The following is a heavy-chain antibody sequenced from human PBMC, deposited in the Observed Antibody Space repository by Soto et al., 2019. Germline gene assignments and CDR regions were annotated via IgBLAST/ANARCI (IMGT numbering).Heavy chain of an antibody. V-gene: IGHV3-21*01. CDR3: AREPSAKLGALDY. Sequence: GGSLRLSCAASGFTFSSYSMNWVRQAPGKGLEWVSSISSSSSYIYYADSVKGRFTISRDNAKNSLYLQMNSLRAEDTAVYYCAREPSAKLGALDYWGQGTLVTVSS. J-gene: IGHJ4*02. CDR2: ISSSSSYI. D-gene: IGHD7-27*01. CDR1: GFTFSSYS.